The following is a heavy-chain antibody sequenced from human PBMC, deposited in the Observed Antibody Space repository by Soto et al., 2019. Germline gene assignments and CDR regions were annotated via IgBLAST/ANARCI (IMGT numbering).Heavy chain of an antibody. V-gene: IGHV1-69*12. Sequence: QVQLVQSGAEVKKPGSSVKVSCKASGATLDTFINFGITWVRRAPGQGLEWMGGIIPVFGTAHYAQKFQGRLTTSADESTSTAYMDLTTLRSEDTAVYYCASGAATKILVIMYDALEIWGQGTMVTVSS. D-gene: IGHD5-12*01. CDR3: ASGAATKILVIMYDALEI. CDR1: GATLDTFINFG. CDR2: IIPVFGTA. J-gene: IGHJ3*02.